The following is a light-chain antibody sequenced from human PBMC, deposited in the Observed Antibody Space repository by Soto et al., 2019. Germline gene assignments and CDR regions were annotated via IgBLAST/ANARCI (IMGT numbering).Light chain of an antibody. CDR3: CSYAGTYSYV. J-gene: IGLJ1*01. CDR1: SSDVGAYNY. V-gene: IGLV2-11*01. CDR2: DVS. Sequence: SALTQPRSVSGSPGQSVTISCTGTSSDVGAYNYVPWYQQHPGKAPKFMIYDVSKRPSGVPDRFSGSKSGNTASLTISGLQAEDEADYYCCSYAGTYSYVFGTGTKVTVL.